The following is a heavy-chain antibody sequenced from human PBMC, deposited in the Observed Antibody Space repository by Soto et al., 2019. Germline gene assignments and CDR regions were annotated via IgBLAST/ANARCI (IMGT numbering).Heavy chain of an antibody. V-gene: IGHV3-30*18. Sequence: GGSLRLSCQASGLNFDNYGMHWVRQSPGKGLEGVAVITYDGSFQYYADSVKGRFTISRDNSKNTLSLELTTMKPEDTAVYYCAKERVGGTFYTPLAFWGQGTLVTVSS. CDR2: ITYDGSFQ. J-gene: IGHJ4*02. CDR3: AKERVGGTFYTPLAF. CDR1: GLNFDNYG. D-gene: IGHD1-7*01.